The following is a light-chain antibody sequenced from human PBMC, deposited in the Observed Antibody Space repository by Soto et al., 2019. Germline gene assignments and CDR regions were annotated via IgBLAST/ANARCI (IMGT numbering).Light chain of an antibody. CDR3: QQRSNWPLT. J-gene: IGKJ4*01. Sequence: EIVLTQSPATLSLSPGERATLSCRASQSVNSYLAWYRQKPGQAPRLLIYDAFNRATGIPARFSGSGSGTDFTLTISSLESEDFAVYYCQQRSNWPLTFGGGTKVEIK. CDR1: QSVNSY. CDR2: DAF. V-gene: IGKV3-11*01.